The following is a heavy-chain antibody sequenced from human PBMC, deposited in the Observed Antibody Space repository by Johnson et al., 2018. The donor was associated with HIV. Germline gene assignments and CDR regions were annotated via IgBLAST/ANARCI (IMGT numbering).Heavy chain of an antibody. D-gene: IGHD6-19*01. J-gene: IGHJ3*02. CDR1: GFTFSDYY. CDR3: AIIAVAVSGDAFVI. V-gene: IGHV3-11*04. CDR2: ISSSGSTI. Sequence: QVQLVESGGGLVQPGGSLRLSCAASGFTFSDYYMSWIRQAPGKGLEWVSYISSSGSTIYYTDSVKGRFTISRDNAKNSLYLQMNSLRAEDTAVYYWAIIAVAVSGDAFVIWGQGTMVTVSS.